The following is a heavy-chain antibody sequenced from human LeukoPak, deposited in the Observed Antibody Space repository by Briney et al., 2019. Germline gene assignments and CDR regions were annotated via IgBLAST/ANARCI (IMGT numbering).Heavy chain of an antibody. D-gene: IGHD5-18*01. J-gene: IGHJ4*02. CDR3: ARGGYIYGSFDN. CDR2: INPSGGSSGGST. Sequence: ASVKVSCKASGYSFTNYYLHWVRQAPGQGLEYMGIINPSGGSSGGSTTYAQKFQGRVTTTRDTSTSTVYMELSNLRSEDTAVYYCARGGYIYGSFDNWGQGTLVTVSS. CDR1: GYSFTNYY. V-gene: IGHV1-46*01.